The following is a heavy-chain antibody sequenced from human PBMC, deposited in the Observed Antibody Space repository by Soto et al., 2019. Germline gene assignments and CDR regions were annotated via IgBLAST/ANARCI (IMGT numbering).Heavy chain of an antibody. CDR3: ARQTYYDILTGYYNVLDAFDI. Sequence: SETMSLTCSVADFSISSSIYYLGWIRPPPGKGLEWIGSIYYSGSTYYNPSLTSRVTISVDTSKNQFSLKLSSVTAADTAVYYCARQTYYDILTGYYNVLDAFDIWVQGTMVTVSS. J-gene: IGHJ3*02. CDR1: DFSISSSIYY. D-gene: IGHD3-9*01. V-gene: IGHV4-39*01. CDR2: IYYSGST.